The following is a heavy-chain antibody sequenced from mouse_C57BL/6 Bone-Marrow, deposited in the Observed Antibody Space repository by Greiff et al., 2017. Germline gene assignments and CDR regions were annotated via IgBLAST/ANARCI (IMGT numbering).Heavy chain of an antibody. J-gene: IGHJ4*01. D-gene: IGHD2-3*01. CDR1: GYTFTDYY. V-gene: IGHV1-75*01. Sequence: QVQLQQSGPELVKPGASVKISCKASGYTFTDYYINWVKQRPGLGLEWIGWIFPGSGSTYYNEKFKGKATLTVDKSSSTAYMLLSSLTSEDSAVYFCARSYDGYYGGGYYAMDYWGQGTSVTVSS. CDR3: ARSYDGYYGGGYYAMDY. CDR2: IFPGSGST.